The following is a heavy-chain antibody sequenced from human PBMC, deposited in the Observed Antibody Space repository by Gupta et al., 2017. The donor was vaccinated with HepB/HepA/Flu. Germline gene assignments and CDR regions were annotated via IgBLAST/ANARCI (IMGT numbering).Heavy chain of an antibody. Sequence: QVQLVESGGGVVEPGRSLRVSCAASGFTVSSYGLHWVRQAPGKGLEWVAVIWYDGSNKYYADSVKGRFTISRDNSKNTLYLQMNSLRAEDTAVYYCARGLTGSYYVGAYYYGMDVWGQGTTVTVSS. CDR1: GFTVSSYG. V-gene: IGHV3-33*01. CDR2: IWYDGSNK. D-gene: IGHD1-26*01. CDR3: ARGLTGSYYVGAYYYGMDV. J-gene: IGHJ6*02.